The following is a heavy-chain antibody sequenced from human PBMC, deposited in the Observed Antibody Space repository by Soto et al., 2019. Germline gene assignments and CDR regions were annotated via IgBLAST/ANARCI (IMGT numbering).Heavy chain of an antibody. CDR3: AKGMREVFDYGDYDHTSGKNFDY. CDR1: GFTFSSYA. D-gene: IGHD4-17*01. Sequence: GGSLRLSCAASGFTFSSYAMSWVRQAPGKGLEWVSAISGSGGSTYYADSVKGRFTISRDNSKNTLYLQMNSLRAEDTAVYYCAKGMREVFDYGDYDHTSGKNFDYWGQGTLVTVSS. CDR2: ISGSGGST. J-gene: IGHJ4*02. V-gene: IGHV3-23*01.